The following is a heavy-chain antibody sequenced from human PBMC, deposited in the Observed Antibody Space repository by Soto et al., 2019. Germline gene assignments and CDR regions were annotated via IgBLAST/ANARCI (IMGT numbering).Heavy chain of an antibody. Sequence: PSETLSLTCAVDGGSFSGYYWSWIRQPPGKGLEWIGDINHSGSTNYSPSLKSRVTISVGSSKSLFSLRLSSVTAADAAVYFCARQAVSTGYHYYSGLDVWGQGTTVTVSS. CDR2: INHSGST. D-gene: IGHD4-4*01. J-gene: IGHJ6*02. CDR3: ARQAVSTGYHYYSGLDV. V-gene: IGHV4-34*01. CDR1: GGSFSGYY.